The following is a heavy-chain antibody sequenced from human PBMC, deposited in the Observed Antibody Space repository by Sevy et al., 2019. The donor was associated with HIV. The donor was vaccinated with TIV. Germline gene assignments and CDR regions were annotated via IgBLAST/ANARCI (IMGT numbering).Heavy chain of an antibody. CDR3: AGQSLGWYNWFDP. V-gene: IGHV1-2*06. CDR2: VTPNSGAT. J-gene: IGHJ5*02. D-gene: IGHD6-19*01. Sequence: ASVKVSCKASGYNFYIHWVRQAPGQGLEWMGRVTPNSGATTYAQRFQGRVAMAMDTSISTAYMELSGLKSDDTAIYYCAGQSLGWYNWFDPWGQGTLVTVSS. CDR1: GYNFY.